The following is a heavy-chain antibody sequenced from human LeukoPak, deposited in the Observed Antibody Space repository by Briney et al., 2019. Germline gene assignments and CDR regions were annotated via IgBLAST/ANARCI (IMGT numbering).Heavy chain of an antibody. CDR3: ARGTYYDSSGASWGY. D-gene: IGHD3-22*01. J-gene: IGHJ4*02. Sequence: VGSLRPSCAASVFTASSNYMSSGREAPGKGVEGGSVIYSGGSTYYADSVKGRFTISRDNSKNELYLQMNSLRAEDTAVYYCARGTYYDSSGASWGYWGQGTLVTVSS. CDR2: IYSGGST. V-gene: IGHV3-53*01. CDR1: VFTASSNY.